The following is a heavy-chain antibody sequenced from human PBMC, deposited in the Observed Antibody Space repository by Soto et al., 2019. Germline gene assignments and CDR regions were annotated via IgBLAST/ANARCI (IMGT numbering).Heavy chain of an antibody. V-gene: IGHV4-30-4*01. CDR1: GGSISSGDYY. CDR3: ASSARVYAKYFDL. J-gene: IGHJ2*01. Sequence: QVQLQESGPGLVKPSQTLSLTCTVSGGSISSGDYYWSWIRKPPGKGLEWIGYIFYSGSTYYNPSLKSRVTISVDTSKNQFALKLSSVTAADTAGYYCASSARVYAKYFDLWGRGTLVTVSS. D-gene: IGHD2-8*01. CDR2: IFYSGST.